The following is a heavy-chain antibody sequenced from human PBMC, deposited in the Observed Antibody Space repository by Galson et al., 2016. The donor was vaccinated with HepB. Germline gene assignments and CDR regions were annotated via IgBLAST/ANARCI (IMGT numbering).Heavy chain of an antibody. CDR1: EFTVSDNY. V-gene: IGHV3-66*04. D-gene: IGHD3-10*01. Sequence: SLRLSCAASEFTVSDNYMSWVRQAPGKGLEWVSLISGYGVTYYADSVKGRFTISRDHSDNSLYLQMNSLRAEDTAVYYCARRRGNTNFDYWGQGTLVTVSS. CDR2: ISGYGVT. CDR3: ARRRGNTNFDY. J-gene: IGHJ4*02.